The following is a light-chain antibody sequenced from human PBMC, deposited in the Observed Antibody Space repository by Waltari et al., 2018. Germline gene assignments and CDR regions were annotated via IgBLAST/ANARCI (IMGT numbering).Light chain of an antibody. CDR3: QQYGSSPLT. CDR2: DAS. V-gene: IGKV3-20*01. J-gene: IGKJ4*01. Sequence: EIVLTQSPGTLSLSPGEGATLSCRATQSFSSNYLAWYQQKPGQAPRLLIYDASNRATGIPDRFSGSGSGTDFTLTISRLEPEDFAVYYCQQYGSSPLTFGGGTKVEIK. CDR1: QSFSSNY.